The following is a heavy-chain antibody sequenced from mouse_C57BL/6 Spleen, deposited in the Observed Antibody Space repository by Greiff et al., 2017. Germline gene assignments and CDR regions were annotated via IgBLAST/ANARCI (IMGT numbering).Heavy chain of an antibody. J-gene: IGHJ1*03. Sequence: EVQGVESGGGLVKPGGSLKLSCAASGFTFSSYAMPWVRQTPEKRLEWVATISDGGSYIYYPDNVKGRFTISRDNAKNNLYLQMSHLKSEDTAMYYCARETSDPTGGYFDVWGTGTTVTVSS. CDR3: ARETSDPTGGYFDV. CDR2: ISDGGSYI. V-gene: IGHV5-4*01. CDR1: GFTFSSYA.